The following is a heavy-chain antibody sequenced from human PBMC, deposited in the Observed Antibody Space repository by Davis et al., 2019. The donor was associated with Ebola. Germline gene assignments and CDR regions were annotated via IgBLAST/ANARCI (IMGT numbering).Heavy chain of an antibody. CDR1: GFTFSSYA. CDR3: ARDGIAAPPGYYFDY. Sequence: GESLKISCAASGFTFSSYAMHWVRQAPGKGLEWVAVISYDGSNKYYADSVKGRFTISRDNSKNTLYLQMNSLRAEDTAVYYCARDGIAAPPGYYFDYWGQGTLVTVSS. CDR2: ISYDGSNK. D-gene: IGHD6-25*01. V-gene: IGHV3-30-3*01. J-gene: IGHJ4*02.